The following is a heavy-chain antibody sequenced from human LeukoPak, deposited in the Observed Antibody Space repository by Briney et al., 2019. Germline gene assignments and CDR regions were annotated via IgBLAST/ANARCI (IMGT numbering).Heavy chain of an antibody. J-gene: IGHJ6*03. V-gene: IGHV3-30*02. CDR1: GFTVSSNY. CDR3: ARVRYCSSTRCYYYMDV. Sequence: GGSLRLSCAASGFTVSSNYMSWVRQAPGKGLEWVAFIRYDGSNTLYAVSVKGRFTISRDNAKNSLYLKMNSLRAEDTAVYYCARVRYCSSTRCYYYMDVWGKGTTVTISS. CDR2: IRYDGSNT. D-gene: IGHD2-2*01.